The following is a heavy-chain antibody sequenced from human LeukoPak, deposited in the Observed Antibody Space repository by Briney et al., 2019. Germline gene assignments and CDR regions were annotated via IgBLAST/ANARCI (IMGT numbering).Heavy chain of an antibody. V-gene: IGHV1-69*13. J-gene: IGHJ4*02. D-gene: IGHD6-19*01. CDR1: GGTFSSYA. CDR3: ARSIAVAGFFPDY. CDR2: IIPIFGTA. Sequence: GASVKVSCKASGGTFSSYALSWVRQAPGQGLEWMGGIIPIFGTANYAQKFQGRVTITADESTSTAYMELSSLRSEDTAVYYCARSIAVAGFFPDYWGQGTLVTVSS.